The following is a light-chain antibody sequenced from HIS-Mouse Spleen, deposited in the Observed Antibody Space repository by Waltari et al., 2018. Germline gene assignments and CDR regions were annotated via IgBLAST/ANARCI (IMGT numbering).Light chain of an antibody. CDR2: DAS. CDR3: QQRSNWPPLT. J-gene: IGKJ4*01. Sequence: EIVLTQSPATLSLSPGERATLSCRASQSVSSYLAWYQQKPGQAPRRRIYDASTRATGIPARFSGSGSGTDFTLTISSLEPEDFAVYYCQQRSNWPPLTFGGGTKVEIK. V-gene: IGKV3-11*01. CDR1: QSVSSY.